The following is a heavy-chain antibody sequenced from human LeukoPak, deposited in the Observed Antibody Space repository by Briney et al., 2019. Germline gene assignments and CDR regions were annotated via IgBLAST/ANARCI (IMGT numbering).Heavy chain of an antibody. Sequence: GGSLRLSCAASGFTFSSYAMSWVRQAPGKGLEWVLAISGSGGSTYYADSVKGRFTISRDNSKNTLYLQMNSLRAEDTAVYYCAKDVVVTAIVSPLDYWGQGTLVTVSS. CDR1: GFTFSSYA. CDR3: AKDVVVTAIVSPLDY. J-gene: IGHJ4*02. D-gene: IGHD2-21*02. CDR2: ISGSGGST. V-gene: IGHV3-23*01.